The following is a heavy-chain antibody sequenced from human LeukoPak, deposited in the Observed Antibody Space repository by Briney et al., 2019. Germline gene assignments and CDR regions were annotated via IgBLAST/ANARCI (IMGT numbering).Heavy chain of an antibody. CDR2: MNPNSGNT. CDR1: GYTFTSYD. D-gene: IGHD6-19*01. Sequence: GASVKVSCKASGYTFTSYDINWVRQATGRGLEWMGWMNPNSGNTGYAQKFQGRVTITRNTSISTAYMELSSLRSEDTAVYYCARGQGYSSGWSYYYYYMDVWGKGTTVTVSS. V-gene: IGHV1-8*03. CDR3: ARGQGYSSGWSYYYYYMDV. J-gene: IGHJ6*03.